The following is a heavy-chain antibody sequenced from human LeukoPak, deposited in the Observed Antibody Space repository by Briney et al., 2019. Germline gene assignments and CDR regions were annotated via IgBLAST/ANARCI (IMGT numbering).Heavy chain of an antibody. V-gene: IGHV3-23*01. CDR2: STDTT. J-gene: IGHJ4*02. CDR1: GFTFSSYA. Sequence: GGSLRLSCAASGFTFSSYAMSWVRQAPGKGLEWVSTSTDTTYYADSVKGRFTISRDTSKNTLFMQMNSLRAADTAVYCCARSRGPSNHYFDYWGQGALVTVSS. D-gene: IGHD4-11*01. CDR3: ARSRGPSNHYFDY.